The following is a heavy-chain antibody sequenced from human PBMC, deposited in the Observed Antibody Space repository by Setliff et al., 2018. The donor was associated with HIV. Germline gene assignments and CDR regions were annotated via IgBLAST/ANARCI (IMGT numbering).Heavy chain of an antibody. J-gene: IGHJ4*02. CDR1: GYTFTSYH. CDR3: ARVGERWLQFYYFDN. Sequence: ASVKVSCKASGYTFTSYHIHWVRQAPGQGLEWMGVINPSGGSTSYAQKFQGRVTMTRGTSTGTVLMELSGLRFEDTAMYYCARVGERWLQFYYFDNWGQGTLVTSPQ. D-gene: IGHD5-12*01. CDR2: INPSGGST. V-gene: IGHV1-46*01.